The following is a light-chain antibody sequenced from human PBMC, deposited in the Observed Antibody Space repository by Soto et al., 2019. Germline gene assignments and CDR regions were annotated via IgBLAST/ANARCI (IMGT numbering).Light chain of an antibody. Sequence: QSVLTQPPSASGSPGQSVTISCTGTSSDVGKYDYVSWFQHHPGKAPKLIIYEVSKRPSGVPDRFSGSKSGSTASLAITGLQAEDEADYYCQSYDSSLSGPLYVFGTGTKVTVL. CDR1: SSDVGKYDY. CDR3: QSYDSSLSGPLYV. J-gene: IGLJ1*01. V-gene: IGLV2-8*01. CDR2: EVS.